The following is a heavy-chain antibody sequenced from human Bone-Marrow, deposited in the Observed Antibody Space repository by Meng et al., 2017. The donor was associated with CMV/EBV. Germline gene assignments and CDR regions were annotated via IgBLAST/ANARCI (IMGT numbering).Heavy chain of an antibody. CDR1: GFTFSSYS. CDR3: ARDGHSNYGYYYGMDV. J-gene: IGHJ6*02. CDR2: ISSSSSTI. D-gene: IGHD4-11*01. Sequence: GGSLRLSCAASGFTFSSYSMNWVRQAPGKGLEWVSYISSSSSTIYYADSVKGRFTISRDNAKNSLYLQMNSLRAEDTAVYYCARDGHSNYGYYYGMDVWGPGTTVAVSS. V-gene: IGHV3-48*04.